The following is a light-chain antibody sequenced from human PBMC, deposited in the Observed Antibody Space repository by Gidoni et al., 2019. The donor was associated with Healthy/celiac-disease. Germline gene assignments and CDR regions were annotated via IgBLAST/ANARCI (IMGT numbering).Light chain of an antibody. J-gene: IGKJ2*01. V-gene: IGKV4-1*01. CDR3: QQYYSTPPSYT. Sequence: DIVMTQSPDSLAVSLGERSTINCKSSQSVLYSSNNKNYLAWYQQKPGQTHKLLIYWASTRESGVPDRFSGSGSGTDFTLTISSLQAEGVAVYYCQQYYSTPPSYTFGQXTKLEIK. CDR1: QSVLYSSNNKNY. CDR2: WAS.